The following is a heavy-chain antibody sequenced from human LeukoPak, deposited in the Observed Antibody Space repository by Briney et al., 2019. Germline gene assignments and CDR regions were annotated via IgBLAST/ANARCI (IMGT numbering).Heavy chain of an antibody. V-gene: IGHV3-23*01. CDR3: AKPSRGSYVPDAFDI. J-gene: IGHJ3*02. CDR2: ISGSGGST. Sequence: GGSLRLSCAASGFTFSSYGMSWVRQAPGKGLEWVSAISGSGGSTYYADSVKGRFTISRDNSKNTLYLQMNSLRAEDTAVYYCAKPSRGSYVPDAFDIWGQGTMVTVSS. D-gene: IGHD1-26*01. CDR1: GFTFSSYG.